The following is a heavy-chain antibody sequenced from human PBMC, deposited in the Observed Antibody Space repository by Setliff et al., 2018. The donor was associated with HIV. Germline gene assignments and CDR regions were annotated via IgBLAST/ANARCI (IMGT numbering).Heavy chain of an antibody. D-gene: IGHD3-3*01. CDR3: AKYTSGYDFWSGYFDY. CDR1: GLNVTRCD. V-gene: IGHV3-33*04. J-gene: IGHJ4*02. Sequence: SLRLSCAASGLNVTRCDMHWVRQAPGKGLEWLAVLWFDGKNRKYAASVKGRFTISRDNSKNTLYLQLDSLRAEDTAVYYCAKYTSGYDFWSGYFDYWGQGTLVTVSS. CDR2: LWFDGKNR.